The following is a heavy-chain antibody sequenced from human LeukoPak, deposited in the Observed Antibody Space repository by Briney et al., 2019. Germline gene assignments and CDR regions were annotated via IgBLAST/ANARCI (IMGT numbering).Heavy chain of an antibody. CDR1: GFTFSGSA. V-gene: IGHV3-73*01. CDR3: AKLSYAYCGGDCSHFDY. D-gene: IGHD2-21*02. CDR2: IRTKANNYAT. Sequence: QPGGSLRLSCTASGFTFSGSAMHWVRQASGKGLEWVGRIRTKANNYATVYAASVKGRFTISRDNSKNTLYLQMNSLRAEDTAVYYCAKLSYAYCGGDCSHFDYWGQGTLVTVSS. J-gene: IGHJ4*02.